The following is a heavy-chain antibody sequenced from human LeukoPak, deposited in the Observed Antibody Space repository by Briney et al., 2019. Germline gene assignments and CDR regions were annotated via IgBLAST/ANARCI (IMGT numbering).Heavy chain of an antibody. CDR1: GGSISSSSYY. V-gene: IGHV4-39*01. CDR2: IYYSGST. J-gene: IGHJ4*02. CDR3: ARYLGSSWYYYFDY. Sequence: SETLSLTCTVSGGSISSSSYYWGWLRQPPATGLEWFGSIYYSGSTYYNPSLKSRVTISVDTSKNQFSLKLSSVTAADTAVYYCARYLGSSWYYYFDYWGQGTLVTVSS. D-gene: IGHD6-13*01.